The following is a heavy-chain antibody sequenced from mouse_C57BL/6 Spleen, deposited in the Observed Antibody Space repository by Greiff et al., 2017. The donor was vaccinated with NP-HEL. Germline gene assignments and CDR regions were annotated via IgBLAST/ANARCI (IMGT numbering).Heavy chain of an antibody. Sequence: VQLQQSGPELVKPGASVKISCKASGYAFSISWMNWVKQRPGKGLEWIGRIYPGDGDTNYNGKFKGKATLTADKSSSTAYMQLSSLTSEDSAVYFCARGGYYYGSRGYFDYWGQGTTLTVSS. CDR1: GYAFSISW. V-gene: IGHV1-82*01. D-gene: IGHD1-1*01. J-gene: IGHJ2*01. CDR2: IYPGDGDT. CDR3: ARGGYYYGSRGYFDY.